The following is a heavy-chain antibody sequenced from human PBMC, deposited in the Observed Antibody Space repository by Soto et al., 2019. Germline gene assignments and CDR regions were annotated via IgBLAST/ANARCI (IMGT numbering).Heavy chain of an antibody. Sequence: QVQLVESGGGVVQPGRSLRLSCAASGFTFNRYGMHWVRQAPGKGLEWVAIISYDGSNKYYADSVKGRFTISRDDSKNTLYLQMNRLSSEDTAVYYCAKDGVGLYYYDSSAPKSWFDPWGKGTLVTVSS. CDR1: GFTFNRYG. J-gene: IGHJ5*02. V-gene: IGHV3-30*18. CDR2: ISYDGSNK. CDR3: AKDGVGLYYYDSSAPKSWFDP. D-gene: IGHD3-22*01.